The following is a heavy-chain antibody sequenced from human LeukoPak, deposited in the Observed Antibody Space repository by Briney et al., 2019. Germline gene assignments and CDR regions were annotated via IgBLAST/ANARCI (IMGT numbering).Heavy chain of an antibody. CDR3: ARGLHDYGDYFGSYYYYMDV. J-gene: IGHJ6*03. CDR1: GFTVSSHY. Sequence: GGSLRLSCAASGFTVSSHYMSWVRQTPGKGLEWVSVIYSDGSTYYADSVKGRFTLSRDNSKNTLYLQMNSLRAEDTAVYYCARGLHDYGDYFGSYYYYMDVWGKGTTVTISS. CDR2: IYSDGST. V-gene: IGHV3-66*01. D-gene: IGHD4-17*01.